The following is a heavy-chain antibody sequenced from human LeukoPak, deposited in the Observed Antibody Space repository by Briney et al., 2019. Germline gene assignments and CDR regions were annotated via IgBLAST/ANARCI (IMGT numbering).Heavy chain of an antibody. D-gene: IGHD3-10*01. CDR3: ARGQIWFGEFYAFDI. CDR1: GGSISSGGYY. Sequence: SETLSLTCTVSGGSISSGGYYWSWIRQHPGKGLEWIGYIYYSGSTYYNPSLKSRVTISVDTSKNQFSLKLSSVTAADTAVYYCARGQIWFGEFYAFDIWGQGTMVTVSS. V-gene: IGHV4-31*03. CDR2: IYYSGST. J-gene: IGHJ3*02.